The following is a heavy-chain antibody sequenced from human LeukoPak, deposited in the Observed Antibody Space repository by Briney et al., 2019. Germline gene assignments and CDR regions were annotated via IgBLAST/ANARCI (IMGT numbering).Heavy chain of an antibody. Sequence: ASVKVSCKASGFTFTSSAVQWVRQARGQRLEWIGWIVVGSGNTNYAQKFQERVTITRDMSTSTAYMELSSLRSEDTAVYYCAKGRGDGYTYPLLFDYWGQGTLITVSS. D-gene: IGHD5-24*01. V-gene: IGHV1-58*01. CDR3: AKGRGDGYTYPLLFDY. CDR2: IVVGSGNT. CDR1: GFTFTSSA. J-gene: IGHJ4*02.